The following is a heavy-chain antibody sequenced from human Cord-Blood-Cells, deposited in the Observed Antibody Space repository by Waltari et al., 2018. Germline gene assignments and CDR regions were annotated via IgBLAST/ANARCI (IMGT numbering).Heavy chain of an antibody. Sequence: QVQLVESGGGVVQPGGSLRLSCAASGFTFSSYGMHWVRQAPGKGLEWVAFIRYDGSNKYYADSLKGRFTISRDNSKNTLYLQMNSLRAEDTAVYYCAKGRWVCDWLLDYWGQGTLVTVSS. V-gene: IGHV3-30*02. D-gene: IGHD3-9*01. CDR1: GFTFSSYG. CDR3: AKGRWVCDWLLDY. CDR2: IRYDGSNK. J-gene: IGHJ4*02.